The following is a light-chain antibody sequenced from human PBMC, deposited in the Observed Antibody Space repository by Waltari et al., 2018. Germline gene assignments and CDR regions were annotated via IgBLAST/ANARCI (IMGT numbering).Light chain of an antibody. CDR1: DSDVGAYDF. V-gene: IGLV2-14*01. Sequence: QSALTQPASVSGSPGQSITISCSGTDSDVGAYDFVSWYQQHPGKAPHLIIYEVSNRPPGISNRFSASKSGNTASLTISWLQAEDEADYYCSSYTTSSAPGVFGTGTRVTVL. J-gene: IGLJ1*01. CDR3: SSYTTSSAPGV. CDR2: EVS.